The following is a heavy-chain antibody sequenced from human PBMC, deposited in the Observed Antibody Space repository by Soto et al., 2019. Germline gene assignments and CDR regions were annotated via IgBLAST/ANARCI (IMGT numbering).Heavy chain of an antibody. V-gene: IGHV3-23*01. J-gene: IGHJ4*02. CDR3: AKNQERELPRVIDF. CDR2: MSGSSSTT. CDR1: GLTFSNYA. Sequence: GVSLRLSCATSGLTFSNYAMSWVRQAPGGGLEWVSSMSGSSSTTYYADSVRGRFTISRDRSKNTLYLQMSSLRAEDTALYYCAKNQERELPRVIDFWGQGTLVTVSS. D-gene: IGHD1-7*01.